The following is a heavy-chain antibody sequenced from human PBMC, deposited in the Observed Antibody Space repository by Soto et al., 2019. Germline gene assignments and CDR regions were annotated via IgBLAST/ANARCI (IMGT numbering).Heavy chain of an antibody. CDR2: INDSGST. CDR1: GGSFSGYY. V-gene: IGHV4-34*02. Sequence: VQLQQWGAGLLKPSETLSLTCAVYGGSFSGYYWSWIRQPPGKGLEWIGEINDSGSTHYNPSLKSRVTISVDTSKNQFSLKLSSLTAADTSLYYCARVDYSGWTPFDYWGQGSLVTVSS. CDR3: ARVDYSGWTPFDY. D-gene: IGHD6-19*01. J-gene: IGHJ4*02.